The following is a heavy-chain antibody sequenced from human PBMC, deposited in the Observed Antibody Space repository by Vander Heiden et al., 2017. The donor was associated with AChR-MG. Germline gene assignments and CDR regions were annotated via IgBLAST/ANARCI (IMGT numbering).Heavy chain of an antibody. D-gene: IGHD2-8*02. J-gene: IGHJ5*02. Sequence: QVQLVQSGAEVKKPGASVKVSCKASGYTFTSYAMHWVRQAPGQRLEGMGWINAGNGNTKDSQKFQGRGTITRDTSASTAYMELSSLRSEDTGGYYCAIGTGGWFHPWGQGTLVTVSS. CDR1: GYTFTSYA. CDR3: AIGTGGWFHP. V-gene: IGHV1-3*01. CDR2: INAGNGNT.